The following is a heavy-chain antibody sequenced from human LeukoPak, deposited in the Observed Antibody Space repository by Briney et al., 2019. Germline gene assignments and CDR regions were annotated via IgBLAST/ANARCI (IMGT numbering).Heavy chain of an antibody. CDR2: MHTSGST. V-gene: IGHV4-4*07. D-gene: IGHD3-22*01. Sequence: SETLSLTCTVSGGSISSYYWSWIRQPAGKGLEWIGRMHTSGSTNYNPSLKSRVTMSVDTSKNQFSLKLSSVTVADTAVYYCARDQYCYGSSGYSLFDYWGQGTLVTVSS. CDR1: GGSISSYY. J-gene: IGHJ4*02. CDR3: ARDQYCYGSSGYSLFDY.